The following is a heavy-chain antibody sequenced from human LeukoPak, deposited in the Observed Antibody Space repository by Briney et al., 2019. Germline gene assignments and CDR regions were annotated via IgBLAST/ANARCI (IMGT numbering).Heavy chain of an antibody. CDR2: INHSGST. J-gene: IGHJ5*02. Sequence: SETLSLTCAVYGGSFSGYYWSWMRQPPGKGLEWIGEINHSGSTNYNPSLKSRVTISVDTSKNQFSLKMSSVTAADTAVYYCARLPLRWYGWFDPWGQGTLVTVSS. D-gene: IGHD6-13*01. CDR1: GGSFSGYY. V-gene: IGHV4-34*01. CDR3: ARLPLRWYGWFDP.